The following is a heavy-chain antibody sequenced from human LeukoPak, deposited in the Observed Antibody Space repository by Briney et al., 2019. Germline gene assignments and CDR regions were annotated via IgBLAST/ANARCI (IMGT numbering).Heavy chain of an antibody. J-gene: IGHJ1*01. V-gene: IGHV1-18*01. CDR2: ISAYNGNT. CDR1: GYTFTSYG. D-gene: IGHD3-22*01. CDR3: ARDSRNLDYYDSSGYYQDAEYFQH. Sequence: ASVKVSCKASGYTFTSYGISWVRQAPGQGLEWMGWISAYNGNTNYAQKLQGRVTMTTDTSTSTAYMELRSLRSDDTAVYYCARDSRNLDYYDSSGYYQDAEYFQHWGQGTLVTVSS.